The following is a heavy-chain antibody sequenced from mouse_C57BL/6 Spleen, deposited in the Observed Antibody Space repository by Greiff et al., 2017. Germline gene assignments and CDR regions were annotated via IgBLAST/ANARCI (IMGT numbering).Heavy chain of an antibody. V-gene: IGHV1-64*01. CDR3: ASPGLPLYYYAMDY. J-gene: IGHJ4*01. CDR1: GYTFTSYW. CDR2: IHPNSGST. D-gene: IGHD2-10*01. Sequence: QVQLQQPGAELVKPGASVKLSCKASGYTFTSYWMHWVKQRPGQGLEWIGMIHPNSGSTNYNEKFKSKATLTVDKSSSTAYMQLSSLTSEDSAVYYCASPGLPLYYYAMDYWGQGTSVTVSS.